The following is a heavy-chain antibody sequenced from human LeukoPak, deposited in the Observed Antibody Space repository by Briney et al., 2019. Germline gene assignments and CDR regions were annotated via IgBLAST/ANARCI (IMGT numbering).Heavy chain of an antibody. D-gene: IGHD4-17*01. CDR2: INHSGYT. CDR1: GVSFNDYY. CDR3: TRMTTGHDY. J-gene: IGHJ4*02. V-gene: IGHV4-34*01. Sequence: PSETLSLTCAVSGVSFNDYYWSWVRQPPGKGVEWIGEINHSGYTNDIPSLKNRVTLSIDTSRKQFSLNLRSVTVADTGIYYCTRMTTGHDYWGQGTLVTVSS.